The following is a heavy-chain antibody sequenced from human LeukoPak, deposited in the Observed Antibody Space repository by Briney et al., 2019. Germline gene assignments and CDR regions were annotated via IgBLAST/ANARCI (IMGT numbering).Heavy chain of an antibody. CDR3: ASMIVADY. D-gene: IGHD3-22*01. CDR1: GFTFSSYS. J-gene: IGHJ4*02. CDR2: ISDDGSNT. V-gene: IGHV3-30*03. Sequence: PGGSLRLSCAASGFTFSSYSMNWVRQAPGKGPEWVAVISDDGSNTYYADSVKGRFTISRDNSKNTLYLQLNSLRAEDTAVYYCASMIVADYWGQGTLVTVSS.